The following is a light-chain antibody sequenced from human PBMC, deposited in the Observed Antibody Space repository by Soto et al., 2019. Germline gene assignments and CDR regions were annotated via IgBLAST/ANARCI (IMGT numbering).Light chain of an antibody. V-gene: IGKV3-15*01. CDR3: QQYNNWPPKQYT. CDR2: GAS. J-gene: IGKJ2*01. Sequence: EIVMTQSPATLSVSPGERATLSCRASQSVSSDLAWYQHKPGQAPRLLIYGASTRATGIPARFSGSGSGTELSLTISSLQSEDCAVYYCQQYNNWPPKQYTFGQGTKLEIK. CDR1: QSVSSD.